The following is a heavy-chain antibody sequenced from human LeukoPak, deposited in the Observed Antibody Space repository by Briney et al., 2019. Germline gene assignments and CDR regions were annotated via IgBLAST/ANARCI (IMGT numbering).Heavy chain of an antibody. D-gene: IGHD2-21*02. V-gene: IGHV3-48*04. CDR2: ISSSGTTI. J-gene: IGHJ4*02. CDR3: AKVGPRMTLISAFDY. Sequence: GGSLRLSCAASGFAFSSYSMNWVRQAPGKGLEWVSYISSSGTTIYYADSVKGRFTISRDNAKNSLYLQMNSLRAEDMALYYCAKVGPRMTLISAFDYWGQGTLVTVSS. CDR1: GFAFSSYS.